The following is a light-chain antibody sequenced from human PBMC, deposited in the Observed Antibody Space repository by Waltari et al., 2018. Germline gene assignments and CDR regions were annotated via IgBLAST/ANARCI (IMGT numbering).Light chain of an antibody. Sequence: QSVLTQPPSASGTPGQRVSIPCSCSNPTLRSNYLYWYQHLPGMAPKLLIYRNNQRPSGVPDRFSGSKYGTSASLAISGLRSEDEAVYYCASWDDSHYVFGPGTKVTVL. CDR3: ASWDDSHYV. V-gene: IGLV1-47*01. CDR1: NPTLRSNY. J-gene: IGLJ1*01. CDR2: RNN.